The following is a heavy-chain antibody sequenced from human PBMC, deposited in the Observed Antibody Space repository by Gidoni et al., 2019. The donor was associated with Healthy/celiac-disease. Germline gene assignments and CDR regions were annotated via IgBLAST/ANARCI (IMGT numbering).Heavy chain of an antibody. V-gene: IGHV4-34*01. Sequence: QVQLQQWGAGLLTPSETLSLTCAVYGGSFSGYSLSWIRPPPGKGLEWIGEINHSGSTNYNPSLKSRVTISVDTSKNQFSLKLGSVTAADTAVYYCARGPLLGGGGIVVVTARGMDVWGQGTTVTVSS. CDR1: GGSFSGYS. CDR2: INHSGST. J-gene: IGHJ6*02. D-gene: IGHD2-21*02. CDR3: ARGPLLGGGGIVVVTARGMDV.